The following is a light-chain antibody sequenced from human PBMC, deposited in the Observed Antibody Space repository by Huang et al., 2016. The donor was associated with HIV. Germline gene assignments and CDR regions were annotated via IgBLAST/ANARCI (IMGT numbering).Light chain of an antibody. CDR3: QQLSTYPRT. J-gene: IGKJ1*01. CDR2: GAS. V-gene: IGKV1-9*01. Sequence: IPLTQSPSSLSGSVGDRVTITCRASEGIGNYLAWYQQKPGKAPKRLVYGASTLQNGVPSRFSGTGSGTHFTLTISSLQPEDFATYYCQQLSTYPRTFGQGTKVEIK. CDR1: EGIGNY.